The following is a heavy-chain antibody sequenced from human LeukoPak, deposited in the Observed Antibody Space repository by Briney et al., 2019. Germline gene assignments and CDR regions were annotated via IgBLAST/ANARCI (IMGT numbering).Heavy chain of an antibody. CDR1: GFSLTPSGMR. CDR3: ARMIPAVYYYGMDV. J-gene: IGHJ6*02. V-gene: IGHV2-70*01. D-gene: IGHD2-2*01. Sequence: SGPALVHPTPPLTLTFTFSGFSLTPSGMREGWIRQPPGKALEWLALIDWDDDKNYITSLKKRHTISKATSKKQVVLTMTNMDPVDTATYYCARMIPAVYYYGMDVWGQGTTVTVSS. CDR2: IDWDDDK.